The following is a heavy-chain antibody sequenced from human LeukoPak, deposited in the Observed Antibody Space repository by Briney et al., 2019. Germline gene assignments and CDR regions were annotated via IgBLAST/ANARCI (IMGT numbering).Heavy chain of an antibody. V-gene: IGHV4-59*01. J-gene: IGHJ4*02. D-gene: IGHD5-24*01. CDR3: ARRGKDGYNLYFLDY. CDR1: GGSISSYY. Sequence: SETLSLTCTVSGGSISSYYWSWIRQPPGKGLEWIGHIYYSGSTNYNPSLKSRVTISVDTSKNQFSLKLTSVTAADTAVYYCARRGKDGYNLYFLDYWGQGSLVTVSS. CDR2: IYYSGST.